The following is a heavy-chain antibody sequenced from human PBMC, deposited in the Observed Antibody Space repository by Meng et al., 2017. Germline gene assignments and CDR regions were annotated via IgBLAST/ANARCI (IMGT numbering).Heavy chain of an antibody. J-gene: IGHJ4*02. CDR3: ARENRWEPPDY. CDR2: INTNTGNP. V-gene: IGHV7-4-1*02. CDR1: GYTFTSYA. Sequence: QVQLVQVGAGVKKPGASVKVPCKASGYTFTSYAMNWVRQAPGQGLEWMGWINTNTGNPTYAQGFTGRFVFSLDTSVSTAYLQISSLKAEDTAVYYCARENRWEPPDYWGQGTLVTVSS. D-gene: IGHD1-26*01.